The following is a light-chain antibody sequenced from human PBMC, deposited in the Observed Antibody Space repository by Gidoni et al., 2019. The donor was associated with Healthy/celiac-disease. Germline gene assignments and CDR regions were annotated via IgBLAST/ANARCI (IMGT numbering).Light chain of an antibody. J-gene: IGKJ3*01. V-gene: IGKV3-15*01. Sequence: EIVMTQSPATLSVSPGERATLSCRASQSVSSNLAWYQQKPGQAPRLLIYGASTGATGIPARFSGSGSGTEFTLTIRSLQSEDFAVYYCQQYNNWPPFTFGPGTRVDIK. CDR2: GAS. CDR3: QQYNNWPPFT. CDR1: QSVSSN.